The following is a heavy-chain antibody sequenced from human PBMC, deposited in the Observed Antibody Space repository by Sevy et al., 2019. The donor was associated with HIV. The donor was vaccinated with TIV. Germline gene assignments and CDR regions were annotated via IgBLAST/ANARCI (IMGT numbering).Heavy chain of an antibody. J-gene: IGHJ1*01. V-gene: IGHV3-11*01. Sequence: GGSLRLSCAASGFTFSDYYMSWIRQAPGKGLEWVSYISSSGSTIYYADSVKGRFTISMDNAKNSLYLQMNSLRAEDTAVYYCARGDRYNYDYFHHWGHDTLVTVSS. D-gene: IGHD5-12*01. CDR1: GFTFSDYY. CDR2: ISSSGSTI. CDR3: ARGDRYNYDYFHH.